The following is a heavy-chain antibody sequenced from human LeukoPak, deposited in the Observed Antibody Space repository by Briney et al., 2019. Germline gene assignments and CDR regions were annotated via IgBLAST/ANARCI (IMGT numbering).Heavy chain of an antibody. J-gene: IGHJ4*02. CDR3: AREDYDILTGYYSLDY. V-gene: IGHV3-74*01. CDR2: IFSDGGST. CDR1: VFTFSSYW. D-gene: IGHD3-9*01. Sequence: PGGSLRLSCVPSVFTFSSYWMHWVRPAPGKGLGWVSRIFSDGGSTNYADSVKGQFTISRDNAKNTLYLKMNSLRVEDTAVYYCAREDYDILTGYYSLDYWGQGTLVTVSS.